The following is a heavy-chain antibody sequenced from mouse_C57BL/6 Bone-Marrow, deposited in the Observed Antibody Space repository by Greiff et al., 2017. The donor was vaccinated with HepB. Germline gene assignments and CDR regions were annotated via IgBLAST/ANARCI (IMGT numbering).Heavy chain of an antibody. J-gene: IGHJ4*01. V-gene: IGHV5-9-1*02. Sequence: DVMLVESGEGLVKPGGSLKLSCAASGFTFSSYAMSWVRQTPEKRLEWVAYISSGGDYIYYADTVKGRFTISRDNARNTLYLQMSSLKSEDTAMYYCTRAPPDYYGSSPYAMDYWGQGTSVTVSS. D-gene: IGHD1-1*01. CDR3: TRAPPDYYGSSPYAMDY. CDR2: ISSGGDYI. CDR1: GFTFSSYA.